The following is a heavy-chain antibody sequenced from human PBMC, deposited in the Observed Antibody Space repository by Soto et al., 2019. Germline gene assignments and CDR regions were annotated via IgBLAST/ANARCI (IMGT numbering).Heavy chain of an antibody. V-gene: IGHV4-30-4*01. J-gene: IGHJ4*02. CDR1: GGSISDGAYY. CDR2: IYDSGNT. D-gene: IGHD2-21*01. CDR3: ASGLSGDKVDQ. Sequence: QVPLQESGPGLVKPSQTLSLTCTVSGGSISDGAYYWSWIRQPTGKGLEWIGHIYDSGNTYNNPSLKSRLTISVDTSKNHFSPNLNSVTAADTAVYYCASGLSGDKVDQWGQGTMVTVSS.